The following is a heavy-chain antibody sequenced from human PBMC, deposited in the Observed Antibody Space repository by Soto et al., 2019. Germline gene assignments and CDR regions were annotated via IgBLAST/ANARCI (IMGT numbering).Heavy chain of an antibody. CDR1: GGSISSGGSS. Sequence: QLQLQESGSGLVKPSQTLSLTCAVSGGSISSGGSSWSWIRQPPGKGLEWIGYIYHSGSTYYNPSLKSRVTISVDRSKSQFSLKLSSVTAADTAVYYCARAGDSSGPVALGYWGQGTLVTVSS. CDR2: IYHSGST. D-gene: IGHD6-19*01. CDR3: ARAGDSSGPVALGY. J-gene: IGHJ4*02. V-gene: IGHV4-30-2*01.